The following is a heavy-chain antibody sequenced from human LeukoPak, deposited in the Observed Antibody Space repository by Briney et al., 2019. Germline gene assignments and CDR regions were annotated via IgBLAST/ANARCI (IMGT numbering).Heavy chain of an antibody. CDR3: ARVGLGIGDY. CDR2: IYSGGST. V-gene: IGHV3-66*01. D-gene: IGHD7-27*01. J-gene: IGHJ4*02. CDR1: GFSMISTY. Sequence: GGSLRLSCAASGFSMISTYLSRVRQAPGKGLEWVSVIYSGGSTYYADSVKGRFSISRYISKSTVYLQMNSLRAEDTAVYYCARVGLGIGDYWGQGTLVTVSS.